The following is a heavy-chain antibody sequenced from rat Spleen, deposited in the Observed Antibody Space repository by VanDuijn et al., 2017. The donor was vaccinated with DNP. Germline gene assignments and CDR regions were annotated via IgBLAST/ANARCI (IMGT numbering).Heavy chain of an antibody. CDR3: ARPDF. Sequence: EVQLVESGGGLVQPGRSLKLSCAASGFTFSDYNMAWVRQAPKKGLEWVATINYDGSNTYYRDSVKGRFTISRDNAKSTLYLQMDSLRSEDTATYYCARPDFWGPGTMVTVSS. V-gene: IGHV5-7*01. CDR1: GFTFSDYN. J-gene: IGHJ1*01. CDR2: INYDGSNT.